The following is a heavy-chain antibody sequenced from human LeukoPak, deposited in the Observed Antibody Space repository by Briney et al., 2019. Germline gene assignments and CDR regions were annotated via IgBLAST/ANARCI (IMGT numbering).Heavy chain of an antibody. CDR3: ARGASGYSYG. D-gene: IGHD5-18*01. CDR1: GGSISSYY. V-gene: IGHV4-59*01. CDR2: IYYSGST. Sequence: SETLSLTCTVSGGSISSYYWSWIRQPPGKGLEWIGYIYYSGSTNYNPSLKSRVTISIDTSKNQFSLNLSSVAAADTAVYYCARGASGYSYGRGQGTLVTVSS. J-gene: IGHJ4*02.